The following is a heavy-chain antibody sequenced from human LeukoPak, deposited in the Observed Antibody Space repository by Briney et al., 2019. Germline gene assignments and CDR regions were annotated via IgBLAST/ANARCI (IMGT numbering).Heavy chain of an antibody. D-gene: IGHD6-6*01. V-gene: IGHV3-30-3*01. Sequence: PGGSLRLSCAASGFTFSSYAMSWVRQAPGKGLEWVAVISYDGSNKYYADSVKGRFTISRDNSKNTLYLQMNSLRAEDTAVYYCARRLGIAARRPLYYYYMDVWGKGTTVTVSS. J-gene: IGHJ6*03. CDR2: ISYDGSNK. CDR1: GFTFSSYA. CDR3: ARRLGIAARRPLYYYYMDV.